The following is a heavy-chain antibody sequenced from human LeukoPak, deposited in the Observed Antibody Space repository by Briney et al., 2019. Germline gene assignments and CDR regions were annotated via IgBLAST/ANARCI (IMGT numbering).Heavy chain of an antibody. V-gene: IGHV3-9*01. CDR1: GFTFDDYA. Sequence: GGSLRLSCAASGFTFDDYAMHWVRQAPGKGLEWVSGISWNSGSIHYADSVKGRFTISRDNAKNSLYLQMNSLRAEDTALYYCAKDTGSNYYYGMDVWGQGTTVTVSS. CDR2: ISWNSGSI. CDR3: AKDTGSNYYYGMDV. J-gene: IGHJ6*02.